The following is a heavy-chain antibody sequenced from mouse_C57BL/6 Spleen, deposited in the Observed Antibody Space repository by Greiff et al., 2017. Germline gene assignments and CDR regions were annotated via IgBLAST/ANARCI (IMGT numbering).Heavy chain of an antibody. J-gene: IGHJ2*01. CDR3: AREGRTFDY. CDR1: GYTFTDYY. V-gene: IGHV1-76*01. CDR2: IYPGSGNT. D-gene: IGHD3-3*01. Sequence: VQLQQSGAELVRPGASVKLSCKASGYTFTDYYINWVKQRPGQGLEWIARIYPGSGNTYYNEKFKGKATLTAEKSSSPAYMQLSSLTSEDSAVYFCAREGRTFDYWGQGTTLTVSS.